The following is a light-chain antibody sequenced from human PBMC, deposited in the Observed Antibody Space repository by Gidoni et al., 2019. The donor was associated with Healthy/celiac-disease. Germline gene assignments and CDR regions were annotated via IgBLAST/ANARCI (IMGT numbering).Light chain of an antibody. V-gene: IGKV3-20*01. CDR2: GAS. Sequence: ELVLTQSPGTLSLSPGVRATLSCRASQSVSSSYLAWYQQKPGQAPRLLIYGASSRATGIPDRFSGSGSGTDFTLTISRLEPEDFAVYYCQQYGSSPHTFGQGTKLEIK. CDR3: QQYGSSPHT. J-gene: IGKJ2*01. CDR1: QSVSSSY.